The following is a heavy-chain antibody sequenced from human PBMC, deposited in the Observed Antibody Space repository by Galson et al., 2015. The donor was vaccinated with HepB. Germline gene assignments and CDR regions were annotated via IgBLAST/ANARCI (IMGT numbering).Heavy chain of an antibody. Sequence: SLRLSCAASGFTFSSYAMSWVRQAPGKGLVWVSAISGSGGSTYYADSVKGRFTISRDNSKNTLYLQMNSLRAEDTAVYYCAKAPPRGVIIDYFGYWGQGTLVTVSS. CDR1: GFTFSSYA. J-gene: IGHJ4*02. CDR3: AKAPPRGVIIDYFGY. D-gene: IGHD3-10*01. CDR2: ISGSGGST. V-gene: IGHV3-23*01.